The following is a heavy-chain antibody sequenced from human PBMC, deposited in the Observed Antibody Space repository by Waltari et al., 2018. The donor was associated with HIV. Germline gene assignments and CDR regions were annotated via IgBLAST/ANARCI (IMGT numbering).Heavy chain of an antibody. D-gene: IGHD4-17*01. Sequence: QLQLQESGPGLVKPSETLSLTCTVSGGSVTSSTYYWGWIRQAPGRGLEWIGAISYSGSAYYNPSLESRVTISLDTSKNQFPLKLQSVTAADTAVYYCAGAPNGDFSWLDPWGQGTLVTVSS. CDR3: AGAPNGDFSWLDP. J-gene: IGHJ5*02. V-gene: IGHV4-39*07. CDR2: ISYSGSA. CDR1: GGSVTSSTYY.